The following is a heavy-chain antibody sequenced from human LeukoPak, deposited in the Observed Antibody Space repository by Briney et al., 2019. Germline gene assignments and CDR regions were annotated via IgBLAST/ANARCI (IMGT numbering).Heavy chain of an antibody. CDR2: IRYDGSKK. J-gene: IGHJ4*02. D-gene: IGHD3-3*01. CDR1: GITFGSYG. Sequence: PGGSLRLSCAASGITFGSYGMHWVRQAPGKGLEWVAFIRYDGSKKYYADSVKGRFTISRDNSKNTLYLQMNSLRAEDTAVYYCAKEPPARDFWSGFDYWGQGTLVTVSS. V-gene: IGHV3-30*02. CDR3: AKEPPARDFWSGFDY.